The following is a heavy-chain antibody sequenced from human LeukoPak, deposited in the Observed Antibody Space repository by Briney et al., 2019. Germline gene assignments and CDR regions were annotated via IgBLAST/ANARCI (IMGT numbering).Heavy chain of an antibody. Sequence: ASVKVSCKASGYTFTSYGISWVRQAPGQGLEWMGWISAYNGNTNYAQKLQGRVTMTTDTSTSTAYMELRSLRSDDTAVYYCARDSEPSSSWNYYYYGMDVWGQGTTVTVSS. CDR2: ISAYNGNT. D-gene: IGHD6-13*01. V-gene: IGHV1-18*01. J-gene: IGHJ6*02. CDR3: ARDSEPSSSWNYYYYGMDV. CDR1: GYTFTSYG.